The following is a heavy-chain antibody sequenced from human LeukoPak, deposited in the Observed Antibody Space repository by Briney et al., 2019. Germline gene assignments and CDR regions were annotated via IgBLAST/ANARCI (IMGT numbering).Heavy chain of an antibody. Sequence: ASVKVSCKASGGTFSSYAISWVRQAPGQGLEWMGGIIPIFGTANYAQKFQGRVTITTDESTSTAYMELSSLRSEDTAVYYCAKRQDYEFWTGCYNWFDPWGQGTLVTVSS. CDR3: AKRQDYEFWTGCYNWFDP. CDR2: IIPIFGTA. CDR1: GGTFSSYA. D-gene: IGHD3/OR15-3a*01. J-gene: IGHJ5*02. V-gene: IGHV1-69*05.